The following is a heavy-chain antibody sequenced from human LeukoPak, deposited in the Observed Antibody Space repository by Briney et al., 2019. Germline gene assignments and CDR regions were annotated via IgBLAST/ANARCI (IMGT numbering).Heavy chain of an antibody. V-gene: IGHV1-2*02. D-gene: IGHD3-10*01. Sequence: ASVKVSCKASGYTFTGYYMHWVRQAPGQGLEWMGWINPNSGGTNYAQKFQGRVAMTRDTSISTAYMELSRLRSDDTAVYYCARGFLPSGIFDYWGQGTLVTVSS. CDR1: GYTFTGYY. CDR3: ARGFLPSGIFDY. J-gene: IGHJ4*02. CDR2: INPNSGGT.